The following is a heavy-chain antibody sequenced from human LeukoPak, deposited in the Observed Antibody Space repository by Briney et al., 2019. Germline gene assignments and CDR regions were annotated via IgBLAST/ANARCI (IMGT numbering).Heavy chain of an antibody. CDR3: ARDSGWNYVDLEY. Sequence: PGGPLRLSCAASGFTVSSNYMSWVRQAPGKGLEWVSVTYSGGSTYYADSVKGRFTISRDNSKSTVYLQMNNLRAEDTAVYYCARDSGWNYVDLEYWGQGTLVTVSS. CDR1: GFTVSSNY. CDR2: TYSGGST. D-gene: IGHD1-7*01. V-gene: IGHV3-66*01. J-gene: IGHJ4*02.